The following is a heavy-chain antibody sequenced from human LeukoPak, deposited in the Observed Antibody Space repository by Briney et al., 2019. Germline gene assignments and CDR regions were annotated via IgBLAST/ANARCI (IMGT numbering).Heavy chain of an antibody. V-gene: IGHV4-39*07. D-gene: IGHD3-10*01. CDR1: GGSISSSSYY. CDR2: VYYSGST. J-gene: IGHJ5*02. Sequence: PSETLSLTCTVSGGSISSSSYYWGWIRQPPGKGLEWIGSVYYSGSTYYNPSLKSRVTISVDTSKNQFSLKLSSVTAADTAVYYCARGVVLLWFGDSPGSWFDPWGQGTLVTVSS. CDR3: ARGVVLLWFGDSPGSWFDP.